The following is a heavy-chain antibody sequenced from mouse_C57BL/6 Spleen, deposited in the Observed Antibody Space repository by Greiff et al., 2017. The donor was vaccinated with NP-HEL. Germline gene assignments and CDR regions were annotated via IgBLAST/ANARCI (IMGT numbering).Heavy chain of an antibody. J-gene: IGHJ3*01. CDR1: GYTFTSYW. V-gene: IGHV1-69*01. Sequence: QVQLQQPGAELVMPGASVKLSCKASGYTFTSYWMHWVKQRPGQGLEWIGEIDPSDSYTNYNQKFKGKSTLTVDKSSSTAYMQLSSLTSEDSAVYYCASVAWFAYWGQGTLVTVSA. CDR3: ASVAWFAY. CDR2: IDPSDSYT.